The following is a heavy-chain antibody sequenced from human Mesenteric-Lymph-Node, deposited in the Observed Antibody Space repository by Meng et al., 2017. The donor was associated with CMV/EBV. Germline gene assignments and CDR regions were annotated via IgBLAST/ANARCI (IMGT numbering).Heavy chain of an antibody. V-gene: IGHV3-7*03. CDR2: IKEDGSEK. Sequence: GGSLRLSCAASGFTFNTYWMTWVRQPPGKGLEWVANIKEDGSEKYYLDSVKGRFTISRDNNKNSLYLQMNSLRAEDTALYYCARVRGRTQGSMDVWGQGTTVTVSS. CDR1: GFTFNTYW. CDR3: ARVRGRTQGSMDV. J-gene: IGHJ6*02. D-gene: IGHD3-10*01.